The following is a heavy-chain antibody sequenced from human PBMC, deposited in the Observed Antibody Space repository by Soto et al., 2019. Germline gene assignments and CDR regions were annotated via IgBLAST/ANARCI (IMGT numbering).Heavy chain of an antibody. Sequence: ESGGGLVKPGGSLRLSCAASGFTFSNAWMNWVRQAPGKGLEWVGRIKSKTDGGTTDYAAPVKGRFTISRDDSKNTLYLQMNSLKTEDTAVYYCTTAGYYDSSGYYNDYWGQGTLVTVSS. CDR3: TTAGYYDSSGYYNDY. V-gene: IGHV3-15*07. D-gene: IGHD3-22*01. J-gene: IGHJ4*02. CDR2: IKSKTDGGTT. CDR1: GFTFSNAW.